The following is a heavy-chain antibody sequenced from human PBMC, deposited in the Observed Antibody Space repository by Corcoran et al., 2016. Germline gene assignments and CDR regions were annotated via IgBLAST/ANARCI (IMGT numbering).Heavy chain of an antibody. CDR2: IIPIFGTA. Sequence: QVQLVQSGAEVKKPGSSVKVSCKASGGTFSSYAISWVRQAPGQGLEWMGGIIPIFGTANYAQKFQGRVTITADKSTSTAYMELSSLRSEDTAVYYCATPGAGTEYYYYYYGMDVWGQGTTVTVSS. CDR3: ATPGAGTEYYYYYYGMDV. V-gene: IGHV1-69*06. D-gene: IGHD2-8*02. CDR1: GGTFSSYA. J-gene: IGHJ6*02.